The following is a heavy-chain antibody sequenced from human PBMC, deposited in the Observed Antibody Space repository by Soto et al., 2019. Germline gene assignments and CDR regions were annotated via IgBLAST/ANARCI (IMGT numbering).Heavy chain of an antibody. CDR1: GFTFSSYA. D-gene: IGHD6-13*01. J-gene: IGHJ4*02. CDR2: ISGSGGST. Sequence: PGGSLRLSCAASGFTFSSYAMSWVRQAPGKGLEWVSAISGSGGSTYYADSVKGRFTISRDNSKNTLYLQMNSLRAEDTAVYYCARGGRGYSSSPHPVYWGQGTLVTVSS. V-gene: IGHV3-23*01. CDR3: ARGGRGYSSSPHPVY.